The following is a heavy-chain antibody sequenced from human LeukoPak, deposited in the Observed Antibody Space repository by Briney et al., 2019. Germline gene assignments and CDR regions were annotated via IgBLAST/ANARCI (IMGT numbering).Heavy chain of an antibody. CDR3: TRESTFMVRGVNFDY. J-gene: IGHJ4*02. CDR1: GFTFSSYW. D-gene: IGHD3-10*01. CDR2: IKQDGSEK. Sequence: GGSLRLSCAASGFTFSSYWMSWVRQAPGKGLEWVANIKQDGSEKYYVDSVKGRFTISRDNAKNSLYLQMNSLKTEDTAVYYCTRESTFMVRGVNFDYWGQGTLVTVSS. V-gene: IGHV3-7*03.